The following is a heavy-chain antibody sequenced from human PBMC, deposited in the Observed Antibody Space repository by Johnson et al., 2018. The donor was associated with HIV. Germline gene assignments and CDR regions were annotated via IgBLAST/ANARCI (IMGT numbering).Heavy chain of an antibody. CDR1: GFTFSSFW. V-gene: IGHV3-7*01. CDR3: ARAHLIFPKNAFDI. CDR2: IKLAGSEK. Sequence: EVQLVESGGGLVQPGGSLRLSCAASGFTFSSFWMTWVRKAPGKGLEWVAKIKLAGSEKYYVDSVKGRFTISRDNVKNSVYLLMNSLRVEDTAVYYCARAHLIFPKNAFDIWGQGTMVSVSS. D-gene: IGHD3-3*02. J-gene: IGHJ3*02.